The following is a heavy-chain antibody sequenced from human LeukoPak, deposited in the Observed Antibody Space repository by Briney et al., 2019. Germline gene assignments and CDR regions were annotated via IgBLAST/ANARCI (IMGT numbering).Heavy chain of an antibody. V-gene: IGHV3-30*01. Sequence: GRSLRLSCAASGFTFTNAGIHWVRLAAGKGLEWVSFISHDGTNKYYSDSVDGRFIVSRLNSQNTVYLQMNDLRPEETATYYCASGDVDTGDFWGQGTLVTVSS. CDR2: ISHDGTNK. CDR3: ASGDVDTGDF. J-gene: IGHJ4*02. D-gene: IGHD5-18*01. CDR1: GFTFTNAG.